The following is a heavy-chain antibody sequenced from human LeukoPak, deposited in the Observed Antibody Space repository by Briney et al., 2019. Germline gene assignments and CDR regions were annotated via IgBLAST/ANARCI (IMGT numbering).Heavy chain of an antibody. Sequence: GGSLRLSCAASGFNFSSYQMNWVRQAPGKGLEWVSFISSTGTTTYYADSVKGRFTISRDNAKKALYVQMNSLRVEDTAVYYCVREACTSTTCYPGYWGRGTLVTVSS. J-gene: IGHJ4*02. V-gene: IGHV3-48*03. CDR2: ISSTGTTT. CDR1: GFNFSSYQ. D-gene: IGHD2-2*01. CDR3: VREACTSTTCYPGY.